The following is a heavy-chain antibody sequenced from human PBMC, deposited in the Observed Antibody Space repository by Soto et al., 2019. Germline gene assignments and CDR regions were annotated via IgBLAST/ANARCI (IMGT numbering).Heavy chain of an antibody. D-gene: IGHD3-22*01. Sequence: GGSLRLSCAASGFTFSSYAMSWVRQAPGKGLEWVSAISGSGGSTYYADSVKGRFTISRDNSKNTLYLQMNSLRAEDTAVYYCAKTKGGFDSSGYDAFDIWGQGTMVTVSS. CDR3: AKTKGGFDSSGYDAFDI. CDR2: ISGSGGST. CDR1: GFTFSSYA. J-gene: IGHJ3*02. V-gene: IGHV3-23*01.